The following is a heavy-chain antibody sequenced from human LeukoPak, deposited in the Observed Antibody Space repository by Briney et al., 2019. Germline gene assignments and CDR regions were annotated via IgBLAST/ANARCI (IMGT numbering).Heavy chain of an antibody. D-gene: IGHD3-3*01. CDR1: GFTFSDYY. Sequence: PGGSLRLSWAASGFTFSDYYMSWIRQAPGKGLEWVSYISDSGSTIYYADSVKGRFTISRDNAKNSLYLQVNSLRAEDTAVYYCARGPFWSGYYDDWGQGTLVTVSS. CDR2: ISDSGSTI. CDR3: ARGPFWSGYYDD. V-gene: IGHV3-11*01. J-gene: IGHJ4*02.